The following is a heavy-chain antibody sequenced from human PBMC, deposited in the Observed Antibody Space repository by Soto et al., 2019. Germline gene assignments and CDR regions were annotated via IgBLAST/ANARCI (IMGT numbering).Heavy chain of an antibody. CDR2: ISGSGGHS. Sequence: GGSLRLSCAASGFTFNDYAMAWVRQAPGQGLEWVSSISGSGGHSSYVDSVRGRFTISRDNVNNILSLDMSDLRAEDTALYYCAKDCRRLAVTGSAFDSWGQGALVTVSS. D-gene: IGHD6-19*01. V-gene: IGHV3-23*01. CDR1: GFTFNDYA. J-gene: IGHJ4*02. CDR3: AKDCRRLAVTGSAFDS.